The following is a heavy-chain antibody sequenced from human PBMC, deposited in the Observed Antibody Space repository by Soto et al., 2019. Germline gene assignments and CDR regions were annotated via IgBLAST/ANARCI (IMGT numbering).Heavy chain of an antibody. CDR2: VYYSGST. CDR1: GYSISNGDY. D-gene: IGHD6-6*01. CDR3: ARDDRVYSSSAYYYYYGMDV. V-gene: IGHV4-38-2*02. J-gene: IGHJ6*02. Sequence: SETLSLTCTVSGYSISNGDYWGWIRQAPGKGLEWIGSVYYSGSTHYEPSLKGRVTISVDTLKNQFSLRLSSVTAADTAVYFCARDDRVYSSSAYYYYYGMDVWGQGTTVTVSS.